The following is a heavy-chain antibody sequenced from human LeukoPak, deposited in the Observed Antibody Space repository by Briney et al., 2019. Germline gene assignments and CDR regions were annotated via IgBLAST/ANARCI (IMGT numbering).Heavy chain of an antibody. Sequence: SETLSLTCAVYGGSFSGYYWSWIRQPPGKGLEWIGEINHSGSTNYNPSLKSRVTISVDTSKNQFSPKLSSVTAADTAVYYCARSGNYDFWSGYETYYYYGMDVWGQGTTVTVSS. V-gene: IGHV4-34*01. CDR1: GGSFSGYY. J-gene: IGHJ6*02. CDR2: INHSGST. D-gene: IGHD3-3*01. CDR3: ARSGNYDFWSGYETYYYYGMDV.